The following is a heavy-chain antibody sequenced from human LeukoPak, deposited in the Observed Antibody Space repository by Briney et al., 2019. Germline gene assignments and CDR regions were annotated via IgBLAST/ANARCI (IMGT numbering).Heavy chain of an antibody. CDR3: ARGDSGSYQYYFDY. V-gene: IGHV4-61*02. D-gene: IGHD1-26*01. Sequence: PSQTLSLTCTVSGGSISSGSYYWRWIRQPAGKGLEWIGRIYTSGSTNYNPSLKSRVTISVDTSKNQFSLKLSSVTAADTAVYYCARGDSGSYQYYFDYWGQGTLVTVSS. CDR2: IYTSGST. CDR1: GGSISSGSYY. J-gene: IGHJ4*02.